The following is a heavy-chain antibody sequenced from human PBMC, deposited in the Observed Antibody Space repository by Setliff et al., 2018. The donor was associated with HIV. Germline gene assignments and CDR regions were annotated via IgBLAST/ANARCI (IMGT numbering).Heavy chain of an antibody. CDR2: VYYTGST. Sequence: SETLSLTCAVSGGSISSGSHYWSWIRQPAGKGLEWIGTVYYTGSTFYNPSLESRVTISVDTSKNQFSLKLRSVTATDTAVYYCAMLDTSDYFRNNWFDSWGQGTLVTV. CDR3: AMLDTSDYFRNNWFDS. D-gene: IGHD3-22*01. J-gene: IGHJ5*01. CDR1: GGSISSGSHY. V-gene: IGHV4-39*01.